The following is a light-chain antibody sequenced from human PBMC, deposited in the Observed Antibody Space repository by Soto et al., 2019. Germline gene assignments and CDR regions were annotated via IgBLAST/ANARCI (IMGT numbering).Light chain of an antibody. V-gene: IGLV2-14*01. CDR1: SXDVGGYNY. CDR2: DVS. J-gene: IGLJ1*01. CDR3: SSHTSSSTSYV. Sequence: QSALTQPASVSGSPGQSITISCTGTSXDVGGYNYVSWYQQHPGKAPKLMIYDVSNRPSGVSNRFSGSKSANTASLTISGLQAEDEADYYCSSHTSSSTSYVFGTGTKV.